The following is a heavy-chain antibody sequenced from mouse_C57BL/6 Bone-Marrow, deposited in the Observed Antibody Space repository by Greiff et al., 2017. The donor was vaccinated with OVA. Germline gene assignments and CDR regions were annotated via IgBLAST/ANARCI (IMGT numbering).Heavy chain of an antibody. CDR3: ASQGKPGTWCAY. Sequence: VQVVESGAELARPGASVKLSCKASGYTFTSYGISWVKQRTGQGLEWIGEIYPRSGNTYYNEKFKGKATLTADKSSSTAYMELRSLTSEDSAAYFCASQGKPGTWCAYWGQGTLVTVSA. V-gene: IGHV1-81*01. CDR1: GYTFTSYG. CDR2: IYPRSGNT. J-gene: IGHJ3*01.